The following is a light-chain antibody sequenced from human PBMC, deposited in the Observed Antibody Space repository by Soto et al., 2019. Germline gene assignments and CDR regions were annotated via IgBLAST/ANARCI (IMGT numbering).Light chain of an antibody. V-gene: IGKV4-1*01. Sequence: DIAMTQSPDSLAVSLGERATINCKSSQNILYNSNNKNYLAWYQQKPGQPPKLLIYWASTRESGVPDRFSGSGSGAYFTLTINSLQAEDVAVYYGQQYYNTPWTFGQGTKVEIK. J-gene: IGKJ1*01. CDR1: QNILYNSNNKNY. CDR3: QQYYNTPWT. CDR2: WAS.